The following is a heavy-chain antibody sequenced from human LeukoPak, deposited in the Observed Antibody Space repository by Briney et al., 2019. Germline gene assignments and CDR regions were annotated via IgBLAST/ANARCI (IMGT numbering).Heavy chain of an antibody. V-gene: IGHV3-11*06. J-gene: IGHJ4*02. D-gene: IGHD6-13*01. CDR3: ARETGYSRVYYFDY. Sequence: PGGSLRLSCAVSGFTFSDYYMSWIRQAPGKGLEWVSYISSSSSYTNYADSVKGRFTISRDNAKNSLYLQMNSLRAEDTAVYYCARETGYSRVYYFDYWGQGTLVTVSS. CDR1: GFTFSDYY. CDR2: ISSSSSYT.